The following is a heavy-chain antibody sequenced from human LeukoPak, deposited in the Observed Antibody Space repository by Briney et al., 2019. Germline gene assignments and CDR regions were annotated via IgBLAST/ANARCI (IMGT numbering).Heavy chain of an antibody. V-gene: IGHV1-18*01. CDR2: ISAYNGNT. D-gene: IGHD1-26*01. CDR3: ARAWVGATTDSPYYYYYYYMDV. CDR1: GYTFTSYG. J-gene: IGHJ6*03. Sequence: ASVKVSCKASGYTFTSYGISWVRQAPGQGLEWMGWISAYNGNTNYAQKLQGRVTMTTDTSTSTAYMELRSLRSDDTAVYYCARAWVGATTDSPYYYYYYYMDVWGKGTTVTVSS.